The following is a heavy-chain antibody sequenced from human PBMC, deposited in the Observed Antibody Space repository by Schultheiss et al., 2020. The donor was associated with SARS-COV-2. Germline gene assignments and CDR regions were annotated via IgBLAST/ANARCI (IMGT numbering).Heavy chain of an antibody. CDR2: IKQDGSEK. J-gene: IGHJ5*02. Sequence: GESLKISCAASGFTFSSYWMSWVRQAPGKGLEWVANIKQDGSEKYYVDSVKGRFTISRDNAKNSLYLQMNSLRAEDTAVYYCARGTIMITFGGTSGWFDPWGQGTLVTVSS. V-gene: IGHV3-7*03. CDR1: GFTFSSYW. D-gene: IGHD3-16*01. CDR3: ARGTIMITFGGTSGWFDP.